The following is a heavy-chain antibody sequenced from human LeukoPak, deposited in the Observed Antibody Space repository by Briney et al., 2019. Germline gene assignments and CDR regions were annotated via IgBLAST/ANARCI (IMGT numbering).Heavy chain of an antibody. Sequence: SETLSLTCAVYGGSFSGYYWSWIRQPPGKGLEWIGEINHSGSTYYNPSLKSRVTVSVDRSKNQFSLNLRSVTAADTAVYYCARGAWFGETGPGGFDYWGQGTLVTVSS. J-gene: IGHJ4*02. CDR3: ARGAWFGETGPGGFDY. CDR1: GGSFSGYY. CDR2: INHSGST. V-gene: IGHV4-34*01. D-gene: IGHD3-10*01.